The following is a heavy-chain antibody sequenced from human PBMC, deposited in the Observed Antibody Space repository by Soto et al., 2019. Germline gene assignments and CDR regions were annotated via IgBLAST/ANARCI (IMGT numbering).Heavy chain of an antibody. J-gene: IGHJ6*02. Sequence: GASVKVSCKASGGTFSSYTISWVRQAPGQGLEWMGRIIPILGITNYAQKFQGRVTMTADKSTSTAYMELRSLRSEDTAVYYCASGQQQLVRDTYSSGWYRSYYYYGMDVWGQGTTVTVSS. CDR1: GGTFSSYT. CDR3: ASGQQQLVRDTYSSGWYRSYYYYGMDV. V-gene: IGHV1-69*02. D-gene: IGHD6-19*01. CDR2: IIPILGIT.